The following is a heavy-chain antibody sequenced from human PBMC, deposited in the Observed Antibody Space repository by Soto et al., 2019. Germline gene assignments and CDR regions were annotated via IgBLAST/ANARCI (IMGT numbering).Heavy chain of an antibody. D-gene: IGHD6-19*01. J-gene: IGHJ6*02. V-gene: IGHV3-53*01. Sequence: PGGSLRLSCAASGFTVGSNYMSWVRQAPGKGLEWVSVIYSGGSTYYADSVKGRFTISRDNSKNTLYLQMNSLRAEDTAVYYCARVWAKASSGWSVRPLEGDYYYGMDVWGQGTTVTVSS. CDR2: IYSGGST. CDR3: ARVWAKASSGWSVRPLEGDYYYGMDV. CDR1: GFTVGSNY.